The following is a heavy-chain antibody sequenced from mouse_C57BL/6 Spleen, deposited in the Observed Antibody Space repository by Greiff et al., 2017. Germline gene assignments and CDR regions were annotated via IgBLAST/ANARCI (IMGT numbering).Heavy chain of an antibody. V-gene: IGHV1-80*01. CDR2: IYPGDGDT. Sequence: VHLVESGAELVKPGASVKISCKASGYAFSSYWMNWVKQRPGKGLEWIGQIYPGDGDTNYNGKFKGKATLTADKSSSTAYMQLSSLTSEDSAVYFCARHVGNYGSSYWYFDVWGTGTTVTVSS. J-gene: IGHJ1*03. D-gene: IGHD1-1*01. CDR3: ARHVGNYGSSYWYFDV. CDR1: GYAFSSYW.